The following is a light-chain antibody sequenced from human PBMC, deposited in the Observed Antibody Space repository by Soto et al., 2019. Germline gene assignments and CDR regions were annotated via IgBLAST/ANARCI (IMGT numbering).Light chain of an antibody. Sequence: VQMTQSPSSLSASVGDRVTITCRASQSISSWLAWYQQKPGKAPKLLIYDVSSLESGVPSRFSGSGSGTEFTLTISSLQPDDFATYYCQQYNSYSPLTFGGGTKVDIK. CDR3: QQYNSYSPLT. J-gene: IGKJ4*01. CDR1: QSISSW. V-gene: IGKV1-5*01. CDR2: DVS.